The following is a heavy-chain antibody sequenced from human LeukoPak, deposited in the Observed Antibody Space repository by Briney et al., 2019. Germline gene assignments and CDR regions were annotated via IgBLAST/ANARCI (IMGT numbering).Heavy chain of an antibody. D-gene: IGHD6-19*01. CDR2: IKRDGREK. V-gene: IGHV3-7*01. J-gene: IGHJ4*02. CDR3: ARVCVSGWTECTEY. Sequence: GGSLRLSCAASGFTFSRHWMSWVRQAPGKGLEWVANIKRDGREKNYVDSVKGRFSISRDNVKNSLHLQMNSLRAEDTAVYYCARVCVSGWTECTEYWGQGTLVTVSS. CDR1: GFTFSRHW.